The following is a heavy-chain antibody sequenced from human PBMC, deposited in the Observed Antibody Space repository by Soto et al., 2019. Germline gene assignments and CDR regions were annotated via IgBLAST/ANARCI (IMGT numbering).Heavy chain of an antibody. J-gene: IGHJ4*02. CDR1: GGDLTNSG. Sequence: QVHLVQSGAEMKKPGSSVKVSCKVSGGDLTNSGISWVRQAPGQGLEWMGGIFPLLAMVDYSQKFQGRVTITAAESPNPAYMDLGSLRSDDTAVYYRAKEDGAGFKSWGQGTLVIVSS. CDR2: IFPLLAMV. CDR3: AKEDGAGFKS. D-gene: IGHD1-26*01. V-gene: IGHV1-69*04.